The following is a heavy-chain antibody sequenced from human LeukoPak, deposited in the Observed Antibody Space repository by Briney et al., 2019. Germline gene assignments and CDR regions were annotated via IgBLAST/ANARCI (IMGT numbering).Heavy chain of an antibody. CDR2: ISYDGSNK. CDR1: GFTSSGYS. V-gene: IGHV3-30*18. Sequence: GGSLRLSCAASGFTSSGYSMNWVRQAPGKGLEWVAVISYDGSNKYYADSVKGRFTISRDNSKNTLYLQMNSLRAEDTAVYYCAKDRSSSWYEGPFNGMDVWGQGTTVTVSS. J-gene: IGHJ6*02. CDR3: AKDRSSSWYEGPFNGMDV. D-gene: IGHD6-13*01.